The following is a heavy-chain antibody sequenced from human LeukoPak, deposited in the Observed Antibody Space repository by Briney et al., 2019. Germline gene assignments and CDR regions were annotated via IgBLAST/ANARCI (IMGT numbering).Heavy chain of an antibody. CDR2: INSAGDNI. D-gene: IGHD4-17*01. CDR1: GFTFSDYF. J-gene: IGHJ4*02. V-gene: IGHV3-11*04. CDR3: ARWTTDDDFDY. Sequence: GGSLRLSCVASGFTFSDYFMSWIRQAPGKGLEWLSFINSAGDNIYYADSVKGRFTISRDNAKNSLYLQMNSLRAEDTAVYYCARWTTDDDFDYWGQGTLVTVSS.